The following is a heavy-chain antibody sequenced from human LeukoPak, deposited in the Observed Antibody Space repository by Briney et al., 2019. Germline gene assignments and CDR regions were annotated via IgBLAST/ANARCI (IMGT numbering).Heavy chain of an antibody. CDR1: GFTFSTFA. Sequence: GGSLRLSCAASGFTFSTFAMSWVRQAPGKGLEWGSAISGSGGGTYYADSAKGRLTISRDNSKNTLYLQMSSLRAEDTAVYYCAKAFSAYENWPPNWFDPWGQGTLVTVSS. D-gene: IGHD5-12*01. J-gene: IGHJ5*02. CDR2: ISGSGGGT. CDR3: AKAFSAYENWPPNWFDP. V-gene: IGHV3-23*01.